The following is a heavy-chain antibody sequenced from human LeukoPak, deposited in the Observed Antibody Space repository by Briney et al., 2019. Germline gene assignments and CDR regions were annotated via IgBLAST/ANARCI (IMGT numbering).Heavy chain of an antibody. V-gene: IGHV3-30*14. D-gene: IGHD6-13*01. CDR2: ISVDGHDK. CDR1: GFSFSTYA. CDR3: ARALFGSSWYSAY. Sequence: GGSLRLSCVASGFSFSTYAMHSVRQPPGKGLEWVAIISVDGHDKFCADSVKVRFTTSRDNSKNTLYLQMDILRDEDTAVYYCARALFGSSWYSAYWGQGTLVTVSS. J-gene: IGHJ4*02.